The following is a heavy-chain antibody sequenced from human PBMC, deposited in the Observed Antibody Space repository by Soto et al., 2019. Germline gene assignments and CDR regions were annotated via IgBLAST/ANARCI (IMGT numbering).Heavy chain of an antibody. CDR2: ISYDGSIK. D-gene: IGHD3-10*01. J-gene: IGHJ6*02. Sequence: QVQLVESGGGVVQPGRSLRLSCAASGFTFSTYAMYWVRQAPGKGLEWVAVISYDGSIKYYADSVKGRFTISRDNSKNTLYLQRSSLRVEDTAAYYCARDGPPYASGSYYNHGMDVWGPGTTVTVSS. CDR3: ARDGPPYASGSYYNHGMDV. CDR1: GFTFSTYA. V-gene: IGHV3-30-3*01.